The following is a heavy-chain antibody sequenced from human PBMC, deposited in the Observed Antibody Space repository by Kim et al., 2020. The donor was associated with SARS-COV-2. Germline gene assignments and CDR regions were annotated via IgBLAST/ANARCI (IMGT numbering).Heavy chain of an antibody. CDR3: ARVGYSSSWYFDY. J-gene: IGHJ4*02. Sequence: GGSLRLSCVASGFSFSSYTMHWVRQAPGKGLEYVSAISSDGGSTYYANSVKGRFTISRDNSKNTLYLQMGSLRAEDMAVYYCARVGYSSSWYFDYWGQGTLVTVS. V-gene: IGHV3-64*01. CDR2: ISSDGGST. CDR1: GFSFSSYT. D-gene: IGHD6-13*01.